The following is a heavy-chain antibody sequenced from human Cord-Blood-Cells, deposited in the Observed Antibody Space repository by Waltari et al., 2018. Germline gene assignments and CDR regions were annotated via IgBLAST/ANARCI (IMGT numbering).Heavy chain of an antibody. D-gene: IGHD3-3*01. Sequence: EVQLLESGGGLVQPGGSLRLSCAASGFTFSSYAMSWVGQAPGKGLEWVSAISGSGGSTYYADSVKGRFTISRDNSKNTLYLQMNSLRAEDTAVYYCAKATPQLIRFLEWLFDYWGQGTLVTVSS. V-gene: IGHV3-23*01. J-gene: IGHJ4*02. CDR2: ISGSGGST. CDR3: AKATPQLIRFLEWLFDY. CDR1: GFTFSSYA.